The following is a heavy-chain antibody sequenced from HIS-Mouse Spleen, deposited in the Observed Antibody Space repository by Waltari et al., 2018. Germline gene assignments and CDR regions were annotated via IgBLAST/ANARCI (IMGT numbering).Heavy chain of an antibody. V-gene: IGHV4-39*07. J-gene: IGHJ2*01. D-gene: IGHD6-13*01. CDR2: IYYSGST. CDR1: GRSTRSRRHY. Sequence: QLHLQESAPGLVKPSEIFSPPCTVPGRSTRSRRHYWGWIRQPPGKGLEWIGSIYYSGSTYYNPSLKSRVTISVDTSKNQFSLKLSSVTAADTAVYYCAREIPYSSSWYDWYFDLWGRGTLVTVSS. CDR3: AREIPYSSSWYDWYFDL.